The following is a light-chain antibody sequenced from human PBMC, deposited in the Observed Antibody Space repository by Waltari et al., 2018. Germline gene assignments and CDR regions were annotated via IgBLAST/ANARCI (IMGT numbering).Light chain of an antibody. J-gene: IGLJ1*01. CDR1: SSDVGFYNY. Sequence: QSALTQAASVSGSPGQSITITCTGTSSDVGFYNYVSWYQQHPGKAPKLIIFDVSNRPSGVSDRFSGSKSGNTASLTISGLQAEDDADYYCSSYTTSSSDVFGTGTTVTVL. V-gene: IGLV2-14*03. CDR2: DVS. CDR3: SSYTTSSSDV.